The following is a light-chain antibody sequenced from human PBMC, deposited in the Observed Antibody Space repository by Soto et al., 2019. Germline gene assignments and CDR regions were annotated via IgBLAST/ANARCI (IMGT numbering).Light chain of an antibody. CDR3: QQYGTSPWT. CDR1: QSVSSSY. Sequence: EIVMTQSPATLSLSPGERAALSCRASQSVSSSYLAWYQQKPGQAPRLLIYGVSTRATDIPDRFSGSGSGTDFTLTISRLEPEDFAVYYCQQYGTSPWTFGQGTKVDIK. V-gene: IGKV3-20*01. J-gene: IGKJ1*01. CDR2: GVS.